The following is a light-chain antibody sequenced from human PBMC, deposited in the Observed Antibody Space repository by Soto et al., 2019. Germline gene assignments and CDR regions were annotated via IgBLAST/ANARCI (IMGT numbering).Light chain of an antibody. J-gene: IGLJ2*01. CDR1: SSDVGSYNY. CDR2: EVR. CDR3: SSYTTSTTQV. V-gene: IGLV2-14*01. Sequence: QSALTQPASVSGSPGQSITISCTGTSSDVGSYNYVSRYQQHPGKAPKLMIYEVRNRPSGVSDRFSGSKSGKTASLTIFGLQAEDEADYYCSSYTTSTTQVFGGGTKVTVL.